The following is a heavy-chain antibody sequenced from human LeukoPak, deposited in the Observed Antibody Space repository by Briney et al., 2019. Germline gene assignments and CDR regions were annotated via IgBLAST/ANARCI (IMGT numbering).Heavy chain of an antibody. D-gene: IGHD6-19*01. CDR1: GFTFTTYA. V-gene: IGHV3-48*03. CDR2: ISSSGSTI. Sequence: GGSLRLSCADSGFTFTTYAMTWVRQAPGKGLEWVSYISSSGSTIYYADSVKGRFTISRDNAKNSLYLQMNSLRAEDTAVYYCARYSSEGSGWYGGYYYYGMDVWGQGTTVTVSS. J-gene: IGHJ6*02. CDR3: ARYSSEGSGWYGGYYYYGMDV.